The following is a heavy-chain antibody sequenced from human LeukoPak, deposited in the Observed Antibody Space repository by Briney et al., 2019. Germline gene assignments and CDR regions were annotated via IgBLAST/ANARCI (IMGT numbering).Heavy chain of an antibody. J-gene: IGHJ4*02. CDR2: ISGSGSTI. V-gene: IGHV3-11*04. Sequence: PGGSLRLSCAASGFTFSDYYMSWIRQAPGKGLEWVSYISGSGSTIYYADSVKGRFTISRDNSKNTLYLQMNSLRAEDTAVYYCARDTSATTFDYWGQGTLVTVSS. D-gene: IGHD1-1*01. CDR3: ARDTSATTFDY. CDR1: GFTFSDYY.